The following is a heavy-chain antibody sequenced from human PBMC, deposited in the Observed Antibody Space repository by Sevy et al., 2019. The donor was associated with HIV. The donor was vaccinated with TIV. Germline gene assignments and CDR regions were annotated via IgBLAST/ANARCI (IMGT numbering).Heavy chain of an antibody. CDR1: GFTFSSYG. CDR2: ISYDGSNK. D-gene: IGHD3-10*01. Sequence: GGSLRLSCAASGFTFSSYGMHWVRQAPGKGLEWVAVISYDGSNKYYADSVKGRFTISRDNSKNTLYLQMNSLRAEDTAVYYCAKNRGIGNSVLGYWGQGTLVTVSS. J-gene: IGHJ4*02. CDR3: AKNRGIGNSVLGY. V-gene: IGHV3-30*18.